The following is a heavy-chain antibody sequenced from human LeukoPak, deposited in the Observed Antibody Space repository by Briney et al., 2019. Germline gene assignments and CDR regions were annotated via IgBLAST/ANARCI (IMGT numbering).Heavy chain of an antibody. V-gene: IGHV3-21*01. CDR3: ARDQAQEPWYYYYGMDV. CDR2: ISSSSSYI. D-gene: IGHD1-14*01. J-gene: IGHJ6*02. CDR1: GFTFSSYS. Sequence: AGGSLRLSCAASGFTFSSYSMNWVRQAPGKGLEWVSSISSSSSYIYYADSVKGRFTISRDNAKNSLYLQMNSLRAEDTAVYYCARDQAQEPWYYYYGMDVWGQGTTVTVSS.